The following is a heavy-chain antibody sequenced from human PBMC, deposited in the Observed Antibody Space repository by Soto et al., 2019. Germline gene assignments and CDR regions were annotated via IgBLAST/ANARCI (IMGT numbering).Heavy chain of an antibody. J-gene: IGHJ4*02. V-gene: IGHV3-30*18. D-gene: IGHD5-18*01. CDR3: AKGGYSYGYWPRGNLDY. CDR2: ISYDGSNK. CDR1: GFTFSSYG. Sequence: QVQLVESGGGVVQPGRSLRLSCAASGFTFSSYGMHWVRQAPGKGLEWVAVISYDGSNKYYADSVKGRFTISRDNSKNTLYLQMTSLRAEDTAVYYCAKGGYSYGYWPRGNLDYWGQGTLVTVSS.